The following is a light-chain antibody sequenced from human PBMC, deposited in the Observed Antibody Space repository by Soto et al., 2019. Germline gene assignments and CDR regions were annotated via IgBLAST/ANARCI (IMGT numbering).Light chain of an antibody. J-gene: IGKJ5*01. CDR3: MQSLLTFR. Sequence: VMTQSINSLHVTPGEPASISCRSSQSLLHIYGYNSMDWYLQKPAQSAELLIYLGSNRPSGVPDRFSGSGSGTDFSLKISRVVAEEVRVYYCMQSLLTFRFGQGALLEV. CDR2: LGS. V-gene: IGKV2-28*01. CDR1: QSLLHIYGYNS.